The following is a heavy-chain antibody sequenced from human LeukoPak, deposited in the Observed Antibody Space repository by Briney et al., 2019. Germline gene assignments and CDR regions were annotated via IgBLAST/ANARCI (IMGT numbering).Heavy chain of an antibody. J-gene: IGHJ4*02. CDR3: APTPEAYTSNWNV. D-gene: IGHD1-1*01. V-gene: IGHV1-2*02. CDR2: INPDSGFT. Sequence: ASVKVSCKASGYTFTYDYMHWVRQAPGQGLEFMGWINPDSGFTNYAQKFQGRVTMTRDTTISTAYLEVRRLRSDDTAVYYCAPTPEAYTSNWNVWGQGTLVTVSS. CDR1: GYTFTYDY.